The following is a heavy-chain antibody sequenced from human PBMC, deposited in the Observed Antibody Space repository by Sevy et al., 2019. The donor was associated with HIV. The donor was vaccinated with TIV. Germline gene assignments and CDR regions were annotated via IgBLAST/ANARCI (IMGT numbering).Heavy chain of an antibody. CDR2: IKQDGSEA. D-gene: IGHD1-26*01. Sequence: GGSLRLSCVASGFNFRNFWMSWVRQAPGKGLECVADIKQDGSEAYYVDSVKGRFTISRDNAKNSLYLQMNSLRDEDTAMYFCVRDKEVGVRILDAWGQGTPVTVST. CDR3: VRDKEVGVRILDA. J-gene: IGHJ5*02. V-gene: IGHV3-7*03. CDR1: GFNFRNFW.